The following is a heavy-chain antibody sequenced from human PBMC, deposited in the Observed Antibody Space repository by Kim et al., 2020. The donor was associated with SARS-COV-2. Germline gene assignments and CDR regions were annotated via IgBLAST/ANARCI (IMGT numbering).Heavy chain of an antibody. CDR3: AKDPRYCSSTSCISGLPDL. J-gene: IGHJ2*01. CDR1: GFTFSSYG. V-gene: IGHV3-30*18. D-gene: IGHD2-2*01. CDR2: ISYDGSNK. Sequence: GGSLRLSCAASGFTFSSYGMHWVRQAPGKGLEWVAVISYDGSNKYYADSVKGRFTISRDNSKNTLYLQMNSLRAEDTAVYYCAKDPRYCSSTSCISGLPDLWGRGTLVTVSS.